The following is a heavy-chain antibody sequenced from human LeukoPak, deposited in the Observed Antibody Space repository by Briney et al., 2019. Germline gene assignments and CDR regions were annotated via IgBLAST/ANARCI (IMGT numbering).Heavy chain of an antibody. CDR2: IKNDGTVK. J-gene: IGHJ4*02. CDR3: AKDSYSKGDY. D-gene: IGHD5-18*01. CDR1: GFTFSYHW. Sequence: GGSLTLSCAASGFTFSYHWMTWVRQAPGKGLEWVANIKNDGTVKNYVDSVKGRFTISRDNAKNSLYLQMNSLRAEDTGVYYCAKDSYSKGDYWGQGVQVTVSS. V-gene: IGHV3-7*01.